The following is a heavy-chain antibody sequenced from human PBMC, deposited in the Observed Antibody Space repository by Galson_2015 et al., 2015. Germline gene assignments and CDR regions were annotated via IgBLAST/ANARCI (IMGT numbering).Heavy chain of an antibody. Sequence: ETLSLTCPVSGASISTTTYYWAWIRQPQGQGLDWIGFISYSGSTHSTPSLKSRVTMSVDTSKTHFSLKLTSVTDADTAVYYCGSLHGSAVAGPNDAFDIWGQGTLVTVSS. CDR3: GSLHGSAVAGPNDAFDI. D-gene: IGHD6-19*01. CDR1: GASISTTTYY. J-gene: IGHJ3*02. V-gene: IGHV4-39*01. CDR2: ISYSGST.